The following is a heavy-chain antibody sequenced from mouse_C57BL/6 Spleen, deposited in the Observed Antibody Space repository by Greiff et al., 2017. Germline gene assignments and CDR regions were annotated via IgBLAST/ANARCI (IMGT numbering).Heavy chain of an antibody. V-gene: IGHV7-3*01. CDR3: ARYHCDDDEGRDYFDY. Sequence: EVKVVESGGGLVQPGGSLSLSCAASGFTFTDYYMSWVRQPPGKALEWLGFIRNKANGYTTEYNASVKGRFTISRDNSQSILYLQMNALRAEDSATYYCARYHCDDDEGRDYFDYWGQGTTLTVSS. J-gene: IGHJ2*01. CDR2: IRNKANGYTT. CDR1: GFTFTDYY. D-gene: IGHD2-4*01.